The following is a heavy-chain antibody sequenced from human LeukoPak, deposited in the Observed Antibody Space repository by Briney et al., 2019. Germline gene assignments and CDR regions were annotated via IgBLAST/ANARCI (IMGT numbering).Heavy chain of an antibody. V-gene: IGHV4-34*01. D-gene: IGHD6-6*01. J-gene: IGHJ5*02. CDR1: GGSFSGYY. Sequence: SETLSLTCAVYGGSFSGYYWSWIRQPPGKGLEWIGEINHSGSTNYNPSLKSRVTISVDTSKNQFSLKLSSVTAADTAVYYCARGGIAARPNWFDPWGQGTLVTASS. CDR2: INHSGST. CDR3: ARGGIAARPNWFDP.